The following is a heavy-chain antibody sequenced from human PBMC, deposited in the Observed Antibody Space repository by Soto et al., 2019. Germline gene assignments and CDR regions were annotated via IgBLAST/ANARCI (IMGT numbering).Heavy chain of an antibody. J-gene: IGHJ4*02. CDR3: AGRCDSTSCLAHFDY. V-gene: IGHV1-69*06. CDR1: GGTFNNYV. D-gene: IGHD2-2*01. CDR2: IIPIFGTA. Sequence: SVKVSCKASGGTFNNYVINWVRQAPGQGLEWMGGIIPIFGTANYAQKFQGRVTITADKSTSTAYMELNSLRSEDTAVYYCAGRCDSTSCLAHFDYWGQGTLVTVSS.